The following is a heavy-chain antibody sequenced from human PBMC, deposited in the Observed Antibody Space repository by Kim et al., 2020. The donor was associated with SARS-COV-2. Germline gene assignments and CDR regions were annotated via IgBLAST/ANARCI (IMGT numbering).Heavy chain of an antibody. CDR3: AHHTILSILDY. V-gene: IGHV2-5*01. Sequence: NPYSPSLKRRLTITRDTSKNQVVLTTTNMDPVDTATYYCAHHTILSILDYWGQGTLVTVSS. D-gene: IGHD3-9*01. CDR2: N. J-gene: IGHJ4*02.